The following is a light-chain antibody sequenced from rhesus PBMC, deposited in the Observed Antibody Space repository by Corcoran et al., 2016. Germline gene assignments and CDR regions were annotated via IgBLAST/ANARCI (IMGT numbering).Light chain of an antibody. Sequence: DIVMTQTPLSLPVTPGEPASISCRSSQSLLHTDGYTYLDWYLQKTGQSPQLLIYGGSNRASGVPDRFRGSGSGTDFTLKISKVEAEDVWVYYCMQHKALPLTFGGGAKVEIK. CDR3: MQHKALPLT. CDR2: GGS. CDR1: QSLLHTDGYTY. J-gene: IGKJ4*01. V-gene: IGKV2-61*01.